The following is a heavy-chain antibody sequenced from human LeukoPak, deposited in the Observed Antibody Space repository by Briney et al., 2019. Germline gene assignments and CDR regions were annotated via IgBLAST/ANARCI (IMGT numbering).Heavy chain of an antibody. Sequence: GGSLRLSCAASGFTFDDYGMSWVRKVPGKGLEWVSFINWNGDSRGYVDSVKGRFTVSRDKATKSLYLEMNSLRDEDTAFFYCARVGNSIFATAMDAFDIWSQGTLVTVSS. V-gene: IGHV3-20*04. CDR2: INWNGDSR. D-gene: IGHD3-3*01. J-gene: IGHJ3*02. CDR3: ARVGNSIFATAMDAFDI. CDR1: GFTFDDYG.